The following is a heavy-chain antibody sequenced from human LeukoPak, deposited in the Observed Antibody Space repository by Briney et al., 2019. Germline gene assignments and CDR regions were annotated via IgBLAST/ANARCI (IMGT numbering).Heavy chain of an antibody. CDR2: ISYDGSNK. J-gene: IGHJ4*02. Sequence: GGSLRLSCAASGFTFSSYAMHWVRQAPGKGLEWVAVISYDGSNKYYADSVKGRFTISKDNAKNTVYLQMNSLRAEDTAVYYCAREYSSSSGRSFDYWGQGTLVTVSS. CDR1: GFTFSSYA. V-gene: IGHV3-30-3*01. D-gene: IGHD6-6*01. CDR3: AREYSSSSGRSFDY.